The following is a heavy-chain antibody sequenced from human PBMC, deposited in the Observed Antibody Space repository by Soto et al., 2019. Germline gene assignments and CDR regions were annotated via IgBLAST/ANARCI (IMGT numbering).Heavy chain of an antibody. V-gene: IGHV4-34*01. J-gene: IGHJ4*02. D-gene: IGHD2-15*01. CDR1: GGSFSGYY. CDR2: INHSGST. Sequence: SETLSLTCAVYGGSFSGYYWSWIRQPPGKGLEWIGEINHSGSTNYNPSLKSRVTISVDTSKNQFSLKLSSVTAADTAVYYCARGGYCSGGSCYLFNYWGQGTLVTVSS. CDR3: ARGGYCSGGSCYLFNY.